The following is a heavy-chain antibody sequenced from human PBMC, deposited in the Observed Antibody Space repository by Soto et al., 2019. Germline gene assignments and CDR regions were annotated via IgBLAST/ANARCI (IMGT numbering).Heavy chain of an antibody. D-gene: IGHD2-2*01. V-gene: IGHV4-31*11. J-gene: IGHJ4*02. Sequence: QVQLQESGPGLVKPSQTLSLTCAVSGASISSGDSYWSWIRQRPGKGLEWIGYIFHTGSTYYNPSLKSRVTISLDSSKNQFSLKLTSATAADTAVHFCAREPYCTSATCFIHFDSWGQGSLVTVSS. CDR2: IFHTGST. CDR1: GASISSGDSY. CDR3: AREPYCTSATCFIHFDS.